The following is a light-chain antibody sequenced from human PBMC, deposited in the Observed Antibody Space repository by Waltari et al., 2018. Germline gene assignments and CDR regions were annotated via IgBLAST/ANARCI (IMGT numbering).Light chain of an antibody. CDR2: DVH. CDR3: CSYANSNTLV. V-gene: IGLV2-23*02. Sequence: QSTLTQPASVSGSPGPSVTLSCPGTSGAVGLYNSVSWYQQYPGKVPKLIIHDVHERPSGVSSRFFGSKSDNTASLTISGLQAEDEADYYCCSYANSNTLVFGGGTKLTVL. CDR1: SGAVGLYNS. J-gene: IGLJ3*02.